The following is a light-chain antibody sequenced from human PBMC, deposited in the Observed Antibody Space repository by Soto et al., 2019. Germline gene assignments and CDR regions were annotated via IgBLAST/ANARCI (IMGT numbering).Light chain of an antibody. CDR1: QSLVYSDGNTY. CDR3: MQTTHLPRT. V-gene: IGKV2-30*01. J-gene: IGKJ2*01. CDR2: KVS. Sequence: DVVMTQSPLSLPVTLGQPASISCRSSQSLVYSDGNTYLNWFQQRPGQSQRRLIYKVSNRDSGVPDRFSGSGSGTVCTLRISRGEAEDVGVYYCMQTTHLPRTFGQGTKLEIK.